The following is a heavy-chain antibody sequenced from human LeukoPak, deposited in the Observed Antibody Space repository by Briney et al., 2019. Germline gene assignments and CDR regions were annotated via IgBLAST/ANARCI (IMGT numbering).Heavy chain of an antibody. J-gene: IGHJ4*02. Sequence: GASVKVSCKASGYTFSSYGITWVRQAPGQGREWMGWINPNSGGTNYAQKFQGRVTMTRDTSISTAYMELSRLRSDDTAVYYCARDHDDILTGYYMADYWGQGTLVTVSS. CDR1: GYTFSSYG. V-gene: IGHV1-2*02. CDR3: ARDHDDILTGYYMADY. CDR2: INPNSGGT. D-gene: IGHD3-9*01.